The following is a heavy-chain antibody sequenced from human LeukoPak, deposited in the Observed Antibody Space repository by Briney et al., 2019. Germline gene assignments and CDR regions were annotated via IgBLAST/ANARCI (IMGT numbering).Heavy chain of an antibody. Sequence: GGSLRLSCAASGFTFSSYGMHWVRQAPGKGLEWVAFIRYNGSNKYYADSVKGRFTISRDNSKNTLYLQMNSLRAEDTAVYYCAKGGVLLWFGESQYFDYWGQGTLVTVSS. J-gene: IGHJ4*02. V-gene: IGHV3-30*02. D-gene: IGHD3-10*01. CDR1: GFTFSSYG. CDR2: IRYNGSNK. CDR3: AKGGVLLWFGESQYFDY.